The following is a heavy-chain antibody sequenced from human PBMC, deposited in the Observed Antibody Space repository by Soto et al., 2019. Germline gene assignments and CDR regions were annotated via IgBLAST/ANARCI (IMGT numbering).Heavy chain of an antibody. D-gene: IGHD4-17*01. CDR3: ARGYDYGDYCAFDY. Sequence: SVKISCNASGSTFSSYASSWVRQAPGQGLEWMGGIIPIFGTANYAQKFQGRVTITADESTSTVYMELRSLRSEDTAVYYCARGYDYGDYCAFDYWGQGTMVTVSS. CDR2: IIPIFGTA. J-gene: IGHJ4*02. CDR1: GSTFSSYA. V-gene: IGHV1-69*13.